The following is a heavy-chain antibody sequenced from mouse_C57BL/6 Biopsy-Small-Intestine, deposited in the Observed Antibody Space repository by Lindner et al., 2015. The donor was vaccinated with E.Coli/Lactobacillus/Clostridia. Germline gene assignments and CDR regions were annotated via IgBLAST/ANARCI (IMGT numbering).Heavy chain of an antibody. CDR3: ATYDGYFAWFAY. J-gene: IGHJ3*01. CDR1: GYAFNHFW. V-gene: IGHV1-82*01. D-gene: IGHD2-3*01. Sequence: GASVKISCKASGYAFNHFWMNWVKQRPGKGLEWIGRIYPGDGDTNYNGKFKGKATLTADKSSSTAYMQLSSLTSEDSAVYFCATYDGYFAWFAYWGQGTLVTVSA. CDR2: IYPGDGDT.